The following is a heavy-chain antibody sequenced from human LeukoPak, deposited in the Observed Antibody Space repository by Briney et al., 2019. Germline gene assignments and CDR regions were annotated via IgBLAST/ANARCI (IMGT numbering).Heavy chain of an antibody. CDR2: IYWVNDQ. V-gene: IGHV2-5*02. Sequence: ESGPTLVNPTPPLALTCTFSGFSLSTIGVAVGWIRHPPGKTLEWLALIYWVNDQLYSPSLGSRLTISMNTSKNQMVLTMTNMDPIDTGTYYCAYRNDYNYYWGQGTLVTVYS. CDR3: AYRNDYNYY. CDR1: GFSLSTIGVA. D-gene: IGHD3-16*01. J-gene: IGHJ4*02.